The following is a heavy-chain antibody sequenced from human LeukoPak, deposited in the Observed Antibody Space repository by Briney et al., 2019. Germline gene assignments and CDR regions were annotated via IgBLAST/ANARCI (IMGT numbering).Heavy chain of an antibody. Sequence: RGSLRLSCAASGFTFRNYWMHCVRQAPGKGLVWVSRINSDGSSISYADSVKGRFTVSRDNAKNTLYLQMNSLRAEDTAVYYCVRDRWFDPWGQGTLVTVSS. J-gene: IGHJ5*02. CDR2: INSDGSSI. CDR1: GFTFRNYW. V-gene: IGHV3-74*01. CDR3: VRDRWFDP.